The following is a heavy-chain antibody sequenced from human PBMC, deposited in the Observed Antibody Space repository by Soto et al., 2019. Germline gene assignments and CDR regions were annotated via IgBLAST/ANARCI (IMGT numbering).Heavy chain of an antibody. CDR2: IYYSGST. V-gene: IGHV4-59*08. Sequence: SETLSLTCAVYGGSFSGYYWSWIRQPPGKGLEWIGYIYYSGSTNYNPSLKSRVTVSVDTSKNQFSLKLSSVTAADTAVYYCARHKDLYSYGQETNWFDPWGQGTLVTVS. CDR1: GGSFSGYY. J-gene: IGHJ5*02. D-gene: IGHD5-18*01. CDR3: ARHKDLYSYGQETNWFDP.